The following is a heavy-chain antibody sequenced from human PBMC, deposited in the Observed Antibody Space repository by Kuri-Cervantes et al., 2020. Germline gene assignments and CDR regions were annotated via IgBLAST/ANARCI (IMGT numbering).Heavy chain of an antibody. CDR1: GYTFTSYG. D-gene: IGHD5-18*01. Sequence: ASVKVSCKASGYTFTSYGISWVRQAPGQGLEWMGWISAYNGNTNYAQKLQGRVTMTTDTSTSTAYMELRSLRSDDTAVYYCARVFLDFSGYTMGYSYGFDDYWGQGTLVTVSS. CDR2: ISAYNGNT. V-gene: IGHV1-18*01. CDR3: ARVFLDFSGYTMGYSYGFDDY. J-gene: IGHJ4*02.